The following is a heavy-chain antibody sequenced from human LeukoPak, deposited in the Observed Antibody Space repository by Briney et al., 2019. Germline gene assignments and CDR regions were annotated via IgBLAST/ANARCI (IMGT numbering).Heavy chain of an antibody. J-gene: IGHJ6*02. D-gene: IGHD3-16*01. V-gene: IGHV1-2*02. CDR1: GYTFTVYY. CDR3: ARMDDLGGMDV. CDR2: INPNSGGT. Sequence: ASVKVSCTASGYTFTVYYMHWVRHAPGQGLGWMGWINPNSGGTNYAQKFQGRVTLTRDTSIGTAYMELSRVRTADTAVYYCARMDDLGGMDVWGQGTTVTVSS.